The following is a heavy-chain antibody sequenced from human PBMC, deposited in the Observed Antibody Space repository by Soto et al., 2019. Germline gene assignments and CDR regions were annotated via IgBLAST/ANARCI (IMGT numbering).Heavy chain of an antibody. D-gene: IGHD3-22*01. J-gene: IGHJ4*02. CDR2: ISVSGGST. Sequence: PGGSLRLSCAASGFTFINYAMNWVRQAPGKGLEWVSGISVSGGSTYYADSVKGRFTVSRDNSKNTVFLQMNSLRAEDTAVYFCAKGMYYYDSSGYRLFDYWGQGTLVTVSS. CDR3: AKGMYYYDSSGYRLFDY. CDR1: GFTFINYA. V-gene: IGHV3-23*01.